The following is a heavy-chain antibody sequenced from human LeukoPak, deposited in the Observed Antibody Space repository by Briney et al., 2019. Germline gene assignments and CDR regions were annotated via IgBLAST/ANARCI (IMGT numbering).Heavy chain of an antibody. CDR2: INHSGST. J-gene: IGHJ5*02. CDR1: GVSFSGYY. D-gene: IGHD2-2*01. Sequence: NTSETLSLTCAVYGVSFSGYYWSWIRQPPGKGLEWIGEINHSGSTNYNPSLKSRVTISVDTSKNQFSLKLSSVTAADTAVYYCARVQGYCSSTSCYPWGQGTLVTVSS. CDR3: ARVQGYCSSTSCYP. V-gene: IGHV4-34*01.